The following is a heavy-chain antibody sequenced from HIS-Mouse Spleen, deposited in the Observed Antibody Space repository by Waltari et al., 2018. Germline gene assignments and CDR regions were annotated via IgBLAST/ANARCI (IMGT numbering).Heavy chain of an antibody. J-gene: IGHJ2*01. CDR1: GFTFSTYA. CDR3: ARDTVPHTLYFDL. V-gene: IGHV3-30*04. Sequence: QVQLVESGGGVVQPGRSLILSCSSSGFTFSTYALPRVRRAPGNGVEWVAVISYDGSNKYYADSVKGRFTISRDNSKNTLYLQMNSLRAEDTAVYYCARDTVPHTLYFDLWGRGTLVTVSS. D-gene: IGHD2-21*01. CDR2: ISYDGSNK.